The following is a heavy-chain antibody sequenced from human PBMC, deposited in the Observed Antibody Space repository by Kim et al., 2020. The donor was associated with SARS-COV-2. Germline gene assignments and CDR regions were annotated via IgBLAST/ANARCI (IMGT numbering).Heavy chain of an antibody. CDR1: GFTFSSYG. CDR3: ARDLTPFYGSGSYRGLDGMDV. V-gene: IGHV3-33*01. J-gene: IGHJ6*02. CDR2: IWYDGSNK. D-gene: IGHD3-10*01. Sequence: GGSLRLSCAASGFTFSSYGMHCVRQAPGKGLEWVAVIWYDGSNKYYADSVKGRFTISRDNSKNTLYLQMNSLRAEDTAVYYCARDLTPFYGSGSYRGLDGMDVWGQGTTVTVSS.